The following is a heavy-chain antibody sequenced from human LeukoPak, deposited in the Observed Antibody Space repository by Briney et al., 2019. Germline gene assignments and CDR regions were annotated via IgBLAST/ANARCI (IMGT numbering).Heavy chain of an antibody. CDR1: GFIFNNYA. V-gene: IGHV3-23*01. CDR2: ISGSGRNT. Sequence: GGTLRLSCAASGFIFNNYALSWVRQTPGTGLEWVSAISGSGRNTYYADSVKGRFTISRDNSRSTVDLQMNSLRVEDTAVYYCARAQRGDYMDVWGKGTTVTISS. J-gene: IGHJ6*03. CDR3: ARAQRGDYMDV. D-gene: IGHD6-25*01.